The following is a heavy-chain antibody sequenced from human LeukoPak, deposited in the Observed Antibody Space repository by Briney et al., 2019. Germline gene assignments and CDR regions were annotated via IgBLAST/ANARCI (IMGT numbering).Heavy chain of an antibody. CDR2: ISAYNGNT. V-gene: IGHV1-18*01. CDR1: GYTFTSFG. CDR3: TRDLGVDTTMIFFDY. Sequence: ASVKVSCKASGYTFTSFGISWVRQAPGQGLEWIGWISAYNGNTNYAQKFQGRVTMTTDTSTSTAYMEIRSLRSDDTAVYYCTRDLGVDTTMIFFDYWGQGSLVTVSS. D-gene: IGHD5-18*01. J-gene: IGHJ4*02.